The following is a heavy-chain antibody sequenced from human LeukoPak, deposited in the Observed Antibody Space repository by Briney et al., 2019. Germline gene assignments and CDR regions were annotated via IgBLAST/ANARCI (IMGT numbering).Heavy chain of an antibody. D-gene: IGHD6-6*01. CDR3: ARDRIAARPGDYFDY. CDR1: GGSISSYY. CDR2: IYTSGST. Sequence: SETLSLTCTVSGGSISSYYWSWSRQPAGKGLEWIGRIYTSGSTNYNPSLKSRVTMSVDTSRNQFSLKLSSVTAADTDVYYCARDRIAARPGDYFDYWGQGTLVTFSS. J-gene: IGHJ4*02. V-gene: IGHV4-4*07.